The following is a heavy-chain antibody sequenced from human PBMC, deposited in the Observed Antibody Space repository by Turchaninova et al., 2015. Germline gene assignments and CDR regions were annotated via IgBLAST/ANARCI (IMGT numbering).Heavy chain of an antibody. V-gene: IGHV5-51*01. CDR2: IYPGDSDA. D-gene: IGHD3-22*01. Sequence: EVQLVQSGAEVKKPGESLKISGKGSGYSFTSYWIGWVRQRPGKGLEWMGIIYPGDSDARYSPSFQGQVTMSADKSISTAYLQWSSLKASDTAMFYCARGYYDSNGYSNWYFDLWGRGTLVTVSS. CDR1: GYSFTSYW. J-gene: IGHJ2*01. CDR3: ARGYYDSNGYSNWYFDL.